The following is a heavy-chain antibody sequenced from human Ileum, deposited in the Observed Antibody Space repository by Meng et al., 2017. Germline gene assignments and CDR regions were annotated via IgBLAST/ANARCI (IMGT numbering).Heavy chain of an antibody. Sequence: QGTLQQWGAGLLKPSETLSLTCAGYGGSFSGYYWSWIRQPPGKGLGWIGEINHSGSTNYNPSLKSRVTISVDTSKNQFSLKLSSVTAADTAVYYCARGGHDSSGYYSFDYWGQGTLVTVSS. CDR1: GGSFSGYY. J-gene: IGHJ4*02. D-gene: IGHD3-22*01. CDR2: INHSGST. CDR3: ARGGHDSSGYYSFDY. V-gene: IGHV4-34*01.